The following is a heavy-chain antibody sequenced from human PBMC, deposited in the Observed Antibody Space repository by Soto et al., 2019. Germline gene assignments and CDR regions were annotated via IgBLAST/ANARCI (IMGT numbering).Heavy chain of an antibody. Sequence: EVQLVESGGGLVKPGGSLRLSCAASGFTFSSYSMNWVRQAPGKGLEWVSSITGSSSYIYYADSVKGRFTISRDNAKNPLYLQMNSLRAGDTAVYYCARDVYYYDSSAYWAYWGQGTLVTVSS. D-gene: IGHD3-22*01. CDR2: ITGSSSYI. CDR1: GFTFSSYS. V-gene: IGHV3-21*02. J-gene: IGHJ4*02. CDR3: ARDVYYYDSSAYWAY.